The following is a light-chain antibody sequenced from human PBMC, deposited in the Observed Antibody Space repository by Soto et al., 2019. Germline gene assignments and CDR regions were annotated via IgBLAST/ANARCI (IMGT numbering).Light chain of an antibody. CDR1: QNISTY. CDR3: QQQTNSPPWA. Sequence: EIVLTQSPATLSLSPGEGASLSCRASQNISTYLAWYQQRPGQVPRLLIYGVSKRAPAIPPRFSGSGSGTDFTLSVSGLETEDFATDYCQQQTNSPPWAFGQGTRV. J-gene: IGKJ1*01. CDR2: GVS. V-gene: IGKV3-11*01.